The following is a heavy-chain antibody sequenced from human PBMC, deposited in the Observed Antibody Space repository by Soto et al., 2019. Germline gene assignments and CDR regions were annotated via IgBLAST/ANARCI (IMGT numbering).Heavy chain of an antibody. CDR2: ISSSSSTI. Sequence: GGSLRLSCAASGFTFSSYSMNWVRQAPGKGLEWVSYISSSSSTITYADSVKGRFTISRDNAQNSLFLQLNSLRADDTAVYFCARDNSWAFDIWGQGTMVTVS. D-gene: IGHD1-20*01. CDR1: GFTFSSYS. CDR3: ARDNSWAFDI. J-gene: IGHJ3*02. V-gene: IGHV3-48*01.